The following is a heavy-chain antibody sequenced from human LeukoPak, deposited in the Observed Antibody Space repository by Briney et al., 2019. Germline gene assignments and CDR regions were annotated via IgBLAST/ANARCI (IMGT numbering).Heavy chain of an antibody. CDR2: IYYSGST. CDR1: GGSISSSSYY. Sequence: SETLSLTCTVSGGSISSSSYYWSWIRQPPGKGLEWIGYIYYSGSTYYNPSLKSRVTISVDTSKNQFSLKLSSVTAADTAVYYCASFDDSGYDSYFDYWGQGTLVTVSS. V-gene: IGHV4-30-4*08. CDR3: ASFDDSGYDSYFDY. J-gene: IGHJ4*02. D-gene: IGHD5-12*01.